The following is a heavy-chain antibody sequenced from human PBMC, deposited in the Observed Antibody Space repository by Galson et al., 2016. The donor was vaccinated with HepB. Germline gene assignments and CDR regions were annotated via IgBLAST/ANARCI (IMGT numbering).Heavy chain of an antibody. CDR2: INHSGTT. V-gene: IGHV4-34*01. CDR3: ARQYRGGPSDY. D-gene: IGHD5-12*01. Sequence: LSLTCAVYGGSLSDYYWSWIRQPPGKGLEWIGEINHSGTTIYNPSLKSRVTISVDTSKKWFSLRLTSVTAADTARYYCARQYRGGPSDYWGQGTLVIVPS. CDR1: GGSLSDYY. J-gene: IGHJ4*02.